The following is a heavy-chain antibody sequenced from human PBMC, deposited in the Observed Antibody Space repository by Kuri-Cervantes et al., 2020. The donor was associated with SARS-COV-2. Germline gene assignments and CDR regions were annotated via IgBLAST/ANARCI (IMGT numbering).Heavy chain of an antibody. CDR1: GFTFSSYA. J-gene: IGHJ3*02. D-gene: IGHD1-14*01. Sequence: GGSLRLSCAASGFTFSSYAMSWVRQAPGKGLEWVSAISGSGGSTHYADSVKGRFTISRDNSKNTLYLQMNSLRAEDTAVYYCAKGGFWRHRKHAGAFDIWGQGTMVTVSS. CDR3: AKGGFWRHRKHAGAFDI. V-gene: IGHV3-23*01. CDR2: ISGSGGST.